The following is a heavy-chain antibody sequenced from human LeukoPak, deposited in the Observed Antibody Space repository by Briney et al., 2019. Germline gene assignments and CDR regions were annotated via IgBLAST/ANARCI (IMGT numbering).Heavy chain of an antibody. D-gene: IGHD5-12*01. CDR3: ARVYSGYDSYLSPPLYYYYYMDV. V-gene: IGHV4-39*07. J-gene: IGHJ6*03. Sequence: ASETLSLTCTVSGGSISSSSYYWGWIRQPPGKGLEWIGGIYYSGSTNYNPSLKSRVTISVDTSKNQFSLKLSSVTAADTAVYYCARVYSGYDSYLSPPLYYYYYMDVWGKGTTVTVSS. CDR1: GGSISSSSYY. CDR2: IYYSGST.